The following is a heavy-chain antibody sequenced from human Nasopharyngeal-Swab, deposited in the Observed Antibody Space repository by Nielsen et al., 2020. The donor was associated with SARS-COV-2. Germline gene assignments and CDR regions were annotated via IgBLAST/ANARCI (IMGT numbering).Heavy chain of an antibody. CDR2: TYYRSKWYN. J-gene: IGHJ4*02. Sequence: SCAISGDSVSSNSAAWNWIRQSPSRDLEWLGRTYYRSKWYNDYAVSVKSRITINPDTSKNQFSLQLNSVTPEDTAVYYCARGKLLWFGELSRRVYYFDYWGQGTLVTVSS. V-gene: IGHV6-1*01. CDR1: GDSVSSNSAA. D-gene: IGHD3-10*01. CDR3: ARGKLLWFGELSRRVYYFDY.